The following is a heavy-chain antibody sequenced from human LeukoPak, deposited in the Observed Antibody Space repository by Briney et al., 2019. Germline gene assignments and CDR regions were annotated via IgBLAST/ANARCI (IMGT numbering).Heavy chain of an antibody. CDR3: AKGNGMIVLFCFDY. CDR2: ISDSGAGT. Sequence: PGGSLRLSCAASGFTFSSYAMSWVRQAPGKGLEWVSVISDSGAGTYYADSVKGRFTISRDNSENTLYLQMNSLRAEDTAVYYCAKGNGMIVLFCFDYWGQGTLVTVSS. CDR1: GFTFSSYA. D-gene: IGHD2/OR15-2a*01. J-gene: IGHJ4*02. V-gene: IGHV3-23*01.